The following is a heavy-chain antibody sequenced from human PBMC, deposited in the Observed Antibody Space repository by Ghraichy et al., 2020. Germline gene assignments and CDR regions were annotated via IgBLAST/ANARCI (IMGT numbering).Heavy chain of an antibody. V-gene: IGHV3-30*09. D-gene: IGHD6-13*01. CDR1: GFTFSLYS. J-gene: IGHJ6*02. CDR3: ARDIKSSSWSYYYYAMDV. CDR2: ISHDGNAK. Sequence: GESLNISCAASGFTFSLYSMHWVRQAPGKGPEWVAVISHDGNAKYYGDSVKGRFAISRDNAKNTVYLQMSSLRGEDTAVYYCARDIKSSSWSYYYYAMDVWGHGTTVTVSS.